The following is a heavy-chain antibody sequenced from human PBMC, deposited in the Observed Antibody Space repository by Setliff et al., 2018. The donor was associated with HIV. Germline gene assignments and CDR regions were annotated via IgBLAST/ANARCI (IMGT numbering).Heavy chain of an antibody. J-gene: IGHJ5*02. CDR2: IKSKVDGGTT. Sequence: GGSLRLSCAASGFTFSHAWMSWVRQAPGKGLEWLGHIKSKVDGGTTDYAAHVTGRFSISRDDSKNTLYLQMNSLKTEDTAVYFCTTVVTGWSWGRGTLVTVSS. CDR1: GFTFSHAW. D-gene: IGHD1-1*01. V-gene: IGHV3-15*01. CDR3: TTVVTGWS.